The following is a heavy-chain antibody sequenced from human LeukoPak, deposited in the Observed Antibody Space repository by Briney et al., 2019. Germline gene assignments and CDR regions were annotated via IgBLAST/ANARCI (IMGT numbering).Heavy chain of an antibody. J-gene: IGHJ4*02. Sequence: GGSLRLSCAASGFTFSSYSMNWVRQAPGKGLEWVSSISSSSSYIYYADSVKGRFTISRDNAKNSLYLQTNSLRAEDTAVYYCARDRPGIAVAGNWGQGTLVTVSS. CDR1: GFTFSSYS. CDR3: ARDRPGIAVAGN. V-gene: IGHV3-21*01. D-gene: IGHD6-19*01. CDR2: ISSSSSYI.